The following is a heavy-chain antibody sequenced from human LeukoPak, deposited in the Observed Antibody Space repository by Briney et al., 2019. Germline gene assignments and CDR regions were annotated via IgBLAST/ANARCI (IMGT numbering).Heavy chain of an antibody. V-gene: IGHV3-74*03. J-gene: IGHJ4*02. Sequence: PGRSLRLSCAASGFTFSNYWVHWVRQAPGKGLVWVSRINRDGSTTKYADSVKGRFTVSRDNAKNTLNLQMNSLRAEDTAVYYCARDKKSGESSEIDYWGQGTLVTDSS. CDR2: INRDGSTT. D-gene: IGHD3-10*01. CDR1: GFTFSNYW. CDR3: ARDKKSGESSEIDY.